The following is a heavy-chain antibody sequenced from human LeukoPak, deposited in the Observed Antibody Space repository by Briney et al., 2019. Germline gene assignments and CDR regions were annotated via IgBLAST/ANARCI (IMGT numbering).Heavy chain of an antibody. V-gene: IGHV3-11*01. D-gene: IGHD3-22*01. Sequence: GGSLRLSCAASGFTFSDYYMSWIRQAPGKGLEWVSYISSSGSTIYYADSVKGRFTISRDNSKNTLYLQMNSLRVEDTAVYYCAKSWNYYDSSGDDALDIWGQGTMVTVSS. CDR1: GFTFSDYY. CDR2: ISSSGSTI. CDR3: AKSWNYYDSSGDDALDI. J-gene: IGHJ3*02.